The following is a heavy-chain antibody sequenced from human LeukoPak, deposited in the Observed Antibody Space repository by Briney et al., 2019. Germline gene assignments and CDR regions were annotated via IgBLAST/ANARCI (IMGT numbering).Heavy chain of an antibody. D-gene: IGHD4-17*01. J-gene: IGHJ4*02. CDR1: GFTVSSNY. CDR2: IYSGGGT. Sequence: GGSLRLSCAASGFTVSSNYMSWVRQAPGKGLEWVSVIYSGGGTYYADSVKGRFTISRDNSKNTLYLQMNSLRAEDTAVYYCARGGRTLIDYGDYVWGQGTLVTVSS. CDR3: ARGGRTLIDYGDYV. V-gene: IGHV3-53*05.